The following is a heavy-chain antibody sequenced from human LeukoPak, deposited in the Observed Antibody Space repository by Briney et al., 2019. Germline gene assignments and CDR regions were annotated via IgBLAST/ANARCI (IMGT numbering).Heavy chain of an antibody. J-gene: IGHJ4*02. CDR1: GFTFSTYW. Sequence: PGGTVRLSCAASGFTFSTYWMSWVRQAPGKGLEWVANIVQDGCEKFYVDSVKGRFTISRDNANNSLSLQMNRLRAEDTAVYYCARAVNGYFDYWGQGTLVTV. D-gene: IGHD2-8*01. CDR3: ARAVNGYFDY. V-gene: IGHV3-7*04. CDR2: IVQDGCEK.